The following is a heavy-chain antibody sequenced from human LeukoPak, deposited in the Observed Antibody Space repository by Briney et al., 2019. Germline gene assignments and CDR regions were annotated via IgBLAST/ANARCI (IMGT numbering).Heavy chain of an antibody. CDR3: AKDDAWLRFGE. D-gene: IGHD3-10*01. CDR2: ISGSGGST. J-gene: IGHJ4*02. CDR1: GFTFSSYG. V-gene: IGHV3-23*01. Sequence: GGSLRLSCAAYGFTFSSYGMSWVRQAPGKGLEWVSAISGSGGSTYYADSVKGRFTISRDNSKNTLYLEVISLTAEDTAVYYCAKDDAWLRFGEWSQGTLVTVSS.